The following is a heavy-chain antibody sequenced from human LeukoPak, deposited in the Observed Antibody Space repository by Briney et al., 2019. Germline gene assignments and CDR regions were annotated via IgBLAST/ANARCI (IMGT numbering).Heavy chain of an antibody. Sequence: GGSLRLSCAASGFTFSSYAMSWVRQAPGKGLEWVSGISGNSVSTYYADSVKGRFTISRDNSKNTLFLQMSSLRAEDTAVYYCGRAYSSSWYDFWGQGTLVTVSS. CDR1: GFTFSSYA. CDR3: GRAYSSSWYDF. V-gene: IGHV3-23*01. CDR2: ISGNSVST. D-gene: IGHD6-13*01. J-gene: IGHJ5*01.